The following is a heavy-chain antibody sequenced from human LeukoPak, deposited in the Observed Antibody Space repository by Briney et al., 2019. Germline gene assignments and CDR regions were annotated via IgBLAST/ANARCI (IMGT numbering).Heavy chain of an antibody. CDR1: GGSISSYY. V-gene: IGHV4-59*08. J-gene: IGHJ4*02. CDR3: ARHRYSGSGTDY. Sequence: KPSETLSLTCTVSGGSISSYYWSWIRQPPGKGLEWVGYVFYNGNTNYNPSLKSRVTISVDTSKNQFSLKLSSVTAADTAVYYCARHRYSGSGTDYWGQGTLVTVSS. D-gene: IGHD3-10*01. CDR2: VFYNGNT.